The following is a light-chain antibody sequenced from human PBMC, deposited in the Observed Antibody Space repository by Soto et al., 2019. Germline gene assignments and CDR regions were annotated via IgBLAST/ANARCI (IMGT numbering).Light chain of an antibody. J-gene: IGLJ2*01. CDR2: EVS. Sequence: QSALTQPPSASGSPGQSVTISCTGTRSDVGGYNYVSWYQQHPGKAPKLMISEVSKRPSGVPDRFYGSKSGNTASLTVSGLQSKDEADYYCSSFAGNNNLVFGGGTKVTVL. CDR3: SSFAGNNNLV. CDR1: RSDVGGYNY. V-gene: IGLV2-8*01.